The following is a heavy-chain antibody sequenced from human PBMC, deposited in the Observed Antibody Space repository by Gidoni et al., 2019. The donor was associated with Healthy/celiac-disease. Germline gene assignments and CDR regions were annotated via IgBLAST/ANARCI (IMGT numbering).Heavy chain of an antibody. CDR3: AKDGFNSSSWYRVGAGYNWFDP. D-gene: IGHD6-13*01. CDR1: GFTFSRYA. CDR2: SSGSGGST. V-gene: IGHV3-23*04. Sequence: EVQLVESGGGLVQPGGSLRLFCAASGFTFSRYAMSWFPQAPGKGLEWVSASSGSGGSTYYADSVKGRFTISRDNSKNTLYLQMNSLRAEDTAVYYCAKDGFNSSSWYRVGAGYNWFDPWGQGTLVTVSS. J-gene: IGHJ5*02.